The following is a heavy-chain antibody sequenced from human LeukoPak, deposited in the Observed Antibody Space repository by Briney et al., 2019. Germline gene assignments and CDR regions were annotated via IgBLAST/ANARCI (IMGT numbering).Heavy chain of an antibody. CDR3: SRGNGWLSVY. J-gene: IGHJ4*02. D-gene: IGHD6-19*01. V-gene: IGHV3-49*03. CDR1: GFTFGDYL. Sequence: GSLRLSCTASGFTFGDYLMSWFRQAPGKGLEWIGFISGGTTEYAASVKGRFTISRDDSTSIAYLQMNSLTTEDTAVYYCSRGNGWLSVYWGQGTLVTVSS. CDR2: ISGGTT.